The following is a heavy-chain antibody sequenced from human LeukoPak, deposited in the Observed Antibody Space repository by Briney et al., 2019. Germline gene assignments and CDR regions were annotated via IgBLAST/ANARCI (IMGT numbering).Heavy chain of an antibody. CDR3: ARAIAVAGPAIYYFDY. Sequence: SETLSLTCTVSGGSISSSSYYWGWIRQPPGKGLEWIGSIYYSGSTYYNPSLKGRVTISVDTSKNQFSLKLSSVTAADTAVYYCARAIAVAGPAIYYFDYWGQGTLVTVSS. D-gene: IGHD6-19*01. J-gene: IGHJ4*02. V-gene: IGHV4-39*01. CDR2: IYYSGST. CDR1: GGSISSSSYY.